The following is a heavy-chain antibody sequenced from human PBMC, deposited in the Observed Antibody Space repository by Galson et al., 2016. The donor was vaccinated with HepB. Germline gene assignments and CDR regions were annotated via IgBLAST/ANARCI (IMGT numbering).Heavy chain of an antibody. V-gene: IGHV1-2*02. Sequence: SVKVSCKASGYPFTGYYIHWVRQAPGQGLEWMGWINPISGGTNFAQNFHGRVTMTRDTSISTAHMELTRLRSDDTAVYYCARAGGYLYYYGMDVWGQGTTVTVSS. D-gene: IGHD5-12*01. J-gene: IGHJ6*02. CDR2: INPISGGT. CDR3: ARAGGYLYYYGMDV. CDR1: GYPFTGYY.